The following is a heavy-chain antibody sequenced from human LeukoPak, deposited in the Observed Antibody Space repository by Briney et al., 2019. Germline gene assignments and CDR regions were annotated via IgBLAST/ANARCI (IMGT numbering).Heavy chain of an antibody. CDR2: ITSAGGTT. CDR1: KFTFSIYA. V-gene: IGHV3-23*01. Sequence: GGSLRLSCAASKFTFSIYAMSWVRQAPGKGLEWVSSITSAGGTTWYAGSVKGRFTISRDNSKNTVYLQMNSLRVEDTAVYYCAKDRPDYYGTDGHYYRRDGDSWGQGTLVTVSS. J-gene: IGHJ5*01. D-gene: IGHD3-10*01. CDR3: AKDRPDYYGTDGHYYRRDGDS.